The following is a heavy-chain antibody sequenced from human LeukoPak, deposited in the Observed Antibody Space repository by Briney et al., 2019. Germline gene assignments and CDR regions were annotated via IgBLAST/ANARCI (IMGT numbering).Heavy chain of an antibody. J-gene: IGHJ4*02. V-gene: IGHV4-30-4*08. CDR3: ARDRYSGSLHDFDY. Sequence: LRLSCAASGFTFSSYDMSWIRQPPGKGLEWIGYIYYSGSTYYNPSLKSRVTISVDTSKNQFSLKLSSVTAADTAVYYCARDRYSGSLHDFDYWGQGTLVTVSS. CDR1: GFTFSSYD. D-gene: IGHD1-26*01. CDR2: IYYSGST.